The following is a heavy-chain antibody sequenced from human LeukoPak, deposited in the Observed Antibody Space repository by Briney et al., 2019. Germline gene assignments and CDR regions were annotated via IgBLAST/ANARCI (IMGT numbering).Heavy chain of an antibody. V-gene: IGHV3-30*04. Sequence: PGGSLRLSCAASGFTFSSYAMHWVRQAPGKGLEWVAVISYDGSNKYYADSVKGRFTISRDNSKNTLYLQMNSLRAEDTAVYYCATVAVAGKGDYWGQGTLVTVSS. D-gene: IGHD6-19*01. CDR2: ISYDGSNK. J-gene: IGHJ4*02. CDR3: ATVAVAGKGDY. CDR1: GFTFSSYA.